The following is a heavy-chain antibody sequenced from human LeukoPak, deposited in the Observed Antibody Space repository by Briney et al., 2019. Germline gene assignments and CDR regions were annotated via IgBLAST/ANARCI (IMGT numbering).Heavy chain of an antibody. CDR1: GYTFTSYG. Sequence: ASVKVSCKASGYTFTSYGISWVRQAPGQGLEWMGWISAYNGNTNYAQKLQGRVTMTTDTSTSTAYMELRSLRSDDTAVYYCARISGSYGYYYYMGVWGKGTTVTVSS. V-gene: IGHV1-18*01. CDR2: ISAYNGNT. CDR3: ARISGSYGYYYYMGV. D-gene: IGHD1-26*01. J-gene: IGHJ6*03.